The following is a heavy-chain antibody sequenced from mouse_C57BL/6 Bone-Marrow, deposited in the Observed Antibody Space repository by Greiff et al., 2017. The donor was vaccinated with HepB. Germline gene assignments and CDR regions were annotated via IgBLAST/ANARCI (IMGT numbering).Heavy chain of an antibody. CDR1: GFTFSDFY. CDR3: ARDASYSDWYFDV. CDR2: SRNKANDYTT. J-gene: IGHJ1*03. V-gene: IGHV7-1*01. Sequence: EVKLEESGGGLVQSGRSLRLSCATSGFTFSDFYMEWVRQAPGKGLEWIAASRNKANDYTTEYSASVKGRFIVSRDTSQSILYLQMNALRAEDTAIYYCARDASYSDWYFDVWGTGTTVTVSS. D-gene: IGHD2-12*01.